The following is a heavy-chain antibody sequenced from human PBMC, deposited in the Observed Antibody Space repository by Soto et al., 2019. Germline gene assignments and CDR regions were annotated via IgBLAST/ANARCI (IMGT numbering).Heavy chain of an antibody. V-gene: IGHV4-4*02. Sequence: QVQLQESGPGLVKPSGTLSLTCAVSGGSISSSHWWTWVGQSPGKGLEYIGEISHSGTSNSNPSLKSLVTLSVDKSKNHFSLTLTSVTAADTAVYYCARVVLTITRGAFDAWGQGTLVIVSS. CDR2: ISHSGTS. J-gene: IGHJ3*01. D-gene: IGHD3-9*01. CDR1: GGSISSSHW. CDR3: ARVVLTITRGAFDA.